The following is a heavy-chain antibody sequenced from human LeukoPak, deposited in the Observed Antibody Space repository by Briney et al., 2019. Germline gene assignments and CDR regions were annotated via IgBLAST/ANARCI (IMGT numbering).Heavy chain of an antibody. Sequence: GGSLRLSCAASGFTFSNAWMSWVRQAPGKGLEWVGRIKSKTDGGTTDYAAPVKGRFTISRDASKNTLYLQMNSLKTEDTAVYYCTTLTDMTTVTEKDYWGQGTLVTVSS. V-gene: IGHV3-15*01. CDR3: TTLTDMTTVTEKDY. CDR2: IKSKTDGGTT. D-gene: IGHD4-17*01. J-gene: IGHJ4*02. CDR1: GFTFSNAW.